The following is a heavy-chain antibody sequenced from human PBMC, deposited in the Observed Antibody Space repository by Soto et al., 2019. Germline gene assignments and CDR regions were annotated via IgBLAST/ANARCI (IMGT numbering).Heavy chain of an antibody. CDR2: IYPGDSDT. Sequence: GESLKICCKGSGYSFTSYWSGWVRQMPGKGLEWMGIIYPGDSDTRYSPSFQGQVTISADKSISTAYLQWSSLKASDTAMDYCAKLDPRNWFDPWGQGTLVTVSS. J-gene: IGHJ5*02. CDR3: AKLDPRNWFDP. CDR1: GYSFTSYW. V-gene: IGHV5-51*01.